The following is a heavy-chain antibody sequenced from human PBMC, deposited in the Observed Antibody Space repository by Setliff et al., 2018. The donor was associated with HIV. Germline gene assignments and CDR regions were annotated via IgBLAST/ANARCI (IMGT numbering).Heavy chain of an antibody. CDR2: IIPIFGTP. J-gene: IGHJ3*01. CDR3: ARHAGYYDSSGYWYDAFDL. Sequence: SVKVSCKASGGTFRSNAISWLRQAPGQGLECMGGIIPIFGTPNYAQKFQGRLTITADESTDTAYMELSSLRSGDTAVYYCARHAGYYDSSGYWYDAFDLWGQGTMVTVSS. V-gene: IGHV1-69*13. D-gene: IGHD3-22*01. CDR1: GGTFRSNA.